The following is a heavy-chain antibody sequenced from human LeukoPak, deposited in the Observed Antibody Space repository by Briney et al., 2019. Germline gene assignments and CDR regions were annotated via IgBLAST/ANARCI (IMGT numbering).Heavy chain of an antibody. CDR3: AKNGYYSFDY. J-gene: IGHJ4*02. Sequence: GGSLRLSCAASGFTFSSYTMYWVRQAPGKGLEWVSAISGSGGSTYYADSVKGRFTISRDNARNSLYLQMNSLRAEDTAVYYCAKNGYYSFDYWGQGTLVTVSS. D-gene: IGHD6-13*01. CDR1: GFTFSSYT. V-gene: IGHV3-23*01. CDR2: ISGSGGST.